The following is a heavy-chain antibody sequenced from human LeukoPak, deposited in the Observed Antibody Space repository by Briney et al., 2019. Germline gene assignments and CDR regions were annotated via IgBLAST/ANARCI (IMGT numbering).Heavy chain of an antibody. CDR1: GFTFSSYS. V-gene: IGHV3-48*01. D-gene: IGHD3-22*01. Sequence: GGSLRLSCAASGFTFSSYSMNWVRQAPGKGLEWVSYISSSSSTIYYADSVKGRFTISRDNAKNSLYLQMNSLRAEDTAVYYCAKADRYGSGFYSSDYWGQGTLVTVSS. CDR2: ISSSSSTI. CDR3: AKADRYGSGFYSSDY. J-gene: IGHJ4*02.